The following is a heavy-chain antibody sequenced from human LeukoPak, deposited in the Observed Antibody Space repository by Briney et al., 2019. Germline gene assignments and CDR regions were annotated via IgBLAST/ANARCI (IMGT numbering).Heavy chain of an antibody. CDR3: ARTIAAAGDALGY. CDR1: GGSISSYY. J-gene: IGHJ4*02. D-gene: IGHD6-13*01. Sequence: PSETLSLTCTVSGGSISSYYWSWIRQPPGKGLEWIGYIYYSGSTNYNPSLKSRVTISVDTSKNQFSLKLSSVTAADTAVYYCARTIAAAGDALGYWGQGTLVTVSS. V-gene: IGHV4-59*01. CDR2: IYYSGST.